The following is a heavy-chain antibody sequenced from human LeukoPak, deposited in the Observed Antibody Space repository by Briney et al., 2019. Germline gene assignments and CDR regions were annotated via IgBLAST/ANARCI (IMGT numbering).Heavy chain of an antibody. CDR1: GGPFSGYY. Sequence: PSETLSLTCAVYGGPFSGYYWSWIRQPPGKGLEWIGEINHSGNTNYNPSLKSRVTISVDTSKNQFSLKLSSVTAADTAVYYCAGRVQEGGPQYYFDYWGQGTLVTVSS. D-gene: IGHD1-1*01. J-gene: IGHJ4*02. CDR3: AGRVQEGGPQYYFDY. V-gene: IGHV4-34*01. CDR2: INHSGNT.